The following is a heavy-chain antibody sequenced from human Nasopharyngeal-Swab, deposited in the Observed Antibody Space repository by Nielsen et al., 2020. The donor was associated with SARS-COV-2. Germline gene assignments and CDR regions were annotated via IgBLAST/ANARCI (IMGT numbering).Heavy chain of an antibody. Sequence: GESLKISCVASGFTFSSYAMNWVRQAPGKGLEWVSAISRTYSTYYADSVRGRFTVSRDNSKNTLYLQMSSLRAEDTAVYYCAKGTGMTYRAIDYWGQGTPVTASS. CDR3: AKGTGMTYRAIDY. J-gene: IGHJ4*02. V-gene: IGHV3-23*01. CDR2: ISRTYST. D-gene: IGHD1-14*01. CDR1: GFTFSSYA.